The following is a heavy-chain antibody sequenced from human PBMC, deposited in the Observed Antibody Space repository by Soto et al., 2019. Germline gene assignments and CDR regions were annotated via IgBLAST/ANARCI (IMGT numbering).Heavy chain of an antibody. Sequence: SVKVSCKASGGTFSSYAISWVRQAPGQGLEWMGGIIPIFGTANYAQKFQGRVTITADESTSTAYMELSSLRSEDTAVYYCAREDSSSSCFSYWGQGTLVTVSS. V-gene: IGHV1-69*13. CDR2: IIPIFGTA. J-gene: IGHJ4*02. CDR1: GGTFSSYA. CDR3: AREDSSSSCFSY. D-gene: IGHD6-6*01.